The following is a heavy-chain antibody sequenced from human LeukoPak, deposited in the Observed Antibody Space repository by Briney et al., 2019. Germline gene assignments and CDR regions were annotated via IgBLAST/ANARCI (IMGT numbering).Heavy chain of an antibody. D-gene: IGHD2-2*01. V-gene: IGHV3-21*01. CDR3: ARDLGSTSCFDY. J-gene: IGHJ4*02. CDR1: GFTFSSHS. Sequence: PGGSLRLSCAASGFTFSSHSLNWVRQAPGKGLEWVSSISSSSSYIYYADSVRGRFTISRDNAKNSLYLQMNSLRAEDTAVYYCARDLGSTSCFDYWGQGTLVTVSS. CDR2: ISSSSSYI.